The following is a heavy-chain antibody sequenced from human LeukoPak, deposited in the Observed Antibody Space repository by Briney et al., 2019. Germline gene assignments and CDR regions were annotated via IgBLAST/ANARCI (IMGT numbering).Heavy chain of an antibody. D-gene: IGHD1-1*01. J-gene: IGHJ6*02. Sequence: PGGSLRLSCAASGFTFNNYWIHWVRQVPGKGLVCVSRINNDGSSASYVDSVKGRFTISRDNAKNTLFLQMNSLRAEDTAVYYCARRGTGHGMDVWGQGTTVIVSS. V-gene: IGHV3-74*01. CDR2: INNDGSSA. CDR1: GFTFNNYW. CDR3: ARRGTGHGMDV.